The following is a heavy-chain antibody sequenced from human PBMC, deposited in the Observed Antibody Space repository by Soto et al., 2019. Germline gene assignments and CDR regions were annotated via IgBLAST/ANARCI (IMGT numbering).Heavy chain of an antibody. V-gene: IGHV1-3*05. CDR2: FNGGNGNI. Sequence: QVQLVQSGAEERKPGASVKVSCKASGYRFSTYAMHWVRRAPGQSLEWMGWFNGGNGNIKYSQKFEGRVTITTDTAASTAYMELNMLRSEDTAVYYCARGNVRGGCLDYWGQGTLVSVSS. D-gene: IGHD3-10*01. CDR3: ARGNVRGGCLDY. CDR1: GYRFSTYA. J-gene: IGHJ4*02.